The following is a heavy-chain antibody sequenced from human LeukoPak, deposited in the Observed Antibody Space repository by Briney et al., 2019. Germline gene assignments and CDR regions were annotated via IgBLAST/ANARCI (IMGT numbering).Heavy chain of an antibody. Sequence: PSETLSLTCTVSGGSISSGGYYWSWIRQHPGKGLEWIGYIYYSGSTYYNPSLKSRVTISVDTSKNQFSLKLSSVTAADTAVYYCARQSIGRAFDGDKNWFDPWGQGTLVTVSS. D-gene: IGHD4-17*01. V-gene: IGHV4-31*03. CDR2: IYYSGST. J-gene: IGHJ5*02. CDR3: ARQSIGRAFDGDKNWFDP. CDR1: GGSISSGGYY.